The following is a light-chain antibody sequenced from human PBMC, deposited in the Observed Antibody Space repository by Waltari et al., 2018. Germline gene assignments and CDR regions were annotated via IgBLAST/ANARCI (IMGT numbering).Light chain of an antibody. Sequence: ETIMTQSPATLPLAPGQRAPLSCRSSQRIGANFAWYKQKPGQAPRLLIYGAYTRASGVPARFSAVGSGIDFTRTISDLQSEDLGMYYCHQYDDWPHTFGPGTRLDV. V-gene: IGKV3-15*01. CDR1: QRIGAN. CDR2: GAY. CDR3: HQYDDWPHT. J-gene: IGKJ3*01.